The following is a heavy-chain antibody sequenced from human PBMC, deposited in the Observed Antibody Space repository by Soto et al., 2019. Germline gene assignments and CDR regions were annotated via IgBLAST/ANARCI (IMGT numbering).Heavy chain of an antibody. J-gene: IGHJ4*02. CDR1: GYTFTSYG. Sequence: GASVKVSCKASGYTFTSYGVSWVRQAPGQGLEWMGWISAYNGNTNYAQKLQGRVTMTTDTSTSIDYMGLTSLRSDDTAVYYCARGRGPYASGSYYPYWGQGTLVTVSS. CDR3: ARGRGPYASGSYYPY. V-gene: IGHV1-18*01. CDR2: ISAYNGNT. D-gene: IGHD3-10*01.